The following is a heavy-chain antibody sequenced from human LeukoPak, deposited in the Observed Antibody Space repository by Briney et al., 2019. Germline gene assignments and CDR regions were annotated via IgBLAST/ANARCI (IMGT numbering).Heavy chain of an antibody. CDR3: ARGPGSTGPPDY. V-gene: IGHV4-59*01. D-gene: IGHD2-2*01. Sequence: PSETLSLTCTVSGGSISSYYWSWIRQPPGKGLEWIGYIYYSGSTNYNPPLESRVTISVDTSKNQFSLKLSSVTAADTAVYYCARGPGSTGPPDYWGQGTLVTVSS. CDR2: IYYSGST. J-gene: IGHJ4*02. CDR1: GGSISSYY.